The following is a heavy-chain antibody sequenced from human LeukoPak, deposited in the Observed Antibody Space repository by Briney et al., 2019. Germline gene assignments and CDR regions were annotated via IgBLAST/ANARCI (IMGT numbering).Heavy chain of an antibody. CDR3: ATVPRE. CDR2: ISYSGST. V-gene: IGHV4-59*01. Sequence: SETLSLTCTVSGGSISGYYWSWIRQPPGKGLEWIGYISYSGSTNYNPSPKSRVTISLDTSKNQFSLKLSSVTAADTAVYYCATVPREWGQGTLVTVSS. CDR1: GGSISGYY. J-gene: IGHJ3*01.